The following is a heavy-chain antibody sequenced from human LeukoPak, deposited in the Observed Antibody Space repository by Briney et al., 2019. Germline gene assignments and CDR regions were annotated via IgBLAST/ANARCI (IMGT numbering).Heavy chain of an antibody. CDR2: IYEGGGR. CDR3: ARVDTVSGILV. CDR1: EFTVSNSY. V-gene: IGHV3-53*01. Sequence: GGSLRLSCAASEFTVSNSYMTWVRQAPGKGLEWVSVIYEGGGRYYGDSVKGRFTITKDNFENTVYLQMNSLRADDTAVYYCARVDTVSGILVWGQGTLVTVSS. D-gene: IGHD5-18*01. J-gene: IGHJ4*02.